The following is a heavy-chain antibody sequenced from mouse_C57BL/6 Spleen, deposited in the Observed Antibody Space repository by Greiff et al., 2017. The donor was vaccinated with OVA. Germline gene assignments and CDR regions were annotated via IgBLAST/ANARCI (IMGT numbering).Heavy chain of an antibody. Sequence: EVQLVESGGGLVKPGGSLKLSCAASGFTFSSYAMSWVRQTPEKRLEWVATISDGGSYTYYPDNVKGRFTISRDNAKNNLYLQMSHLKSEDTAMYYCARASLTTVVDDYAMDYWGQGTSVTVSS. J-gene: IGHJ4*01. V-gene: IGHV5-4*01. CDR1: GFTFSSYA. CDR3: ARASLTTVVDDYAMDY. D-gene: IGHD1-1*01. CDR2: ISDGGSYT.